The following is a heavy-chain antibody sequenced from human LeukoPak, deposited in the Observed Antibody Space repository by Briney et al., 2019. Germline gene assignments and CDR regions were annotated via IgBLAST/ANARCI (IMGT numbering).Heavy chain of an antibody. J-gene: IGHJ5*02. CDR2: INPSGGFT. Sequence: ASVKVSCKASGYIFTNYYMHWVRQAPGQGLEWMGIINPSGGFTSNAQKFQGRVTMTRDTSTSTVYMELSSLRSEDTALYYCARDGDYGDYVLDRWGQGTLVTVSS. CDR1: GYIFTNYY. CDR3: ARDGDYGDYVLDR. V-gene: IGHV1-46*01. D-gene: IGHD4-17*01.